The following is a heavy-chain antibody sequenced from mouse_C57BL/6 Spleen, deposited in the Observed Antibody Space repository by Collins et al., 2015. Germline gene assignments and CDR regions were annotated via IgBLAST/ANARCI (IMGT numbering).Heavy chain of an antibody. CDR3: ARGDDYDGFVY. J-gene: IGHJ3*01. V-gene: IGHV1-9*01. CDR1: GYTFTSYW. D-gene: IGHD2-4*01. Sequence: QVQLQQSGAELMKPGASVKISCKATGYTFTSYWIEWVKERPGHGLEWIGEILPGGGSTYYNEKFKGKATFTADTSSDTAYMQLSSLTSEDSAVYYCARGDDYDGFVYWGQGTLVTVSA. CDR2: ILPGGGST.